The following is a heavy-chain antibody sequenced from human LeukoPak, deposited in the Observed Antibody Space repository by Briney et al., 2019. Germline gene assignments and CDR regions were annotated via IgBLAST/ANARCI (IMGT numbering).Heavy chain of an antibody. CDR1: GFTFSSYA. V-gene: IGHV3-64*01. J-gene: IGHJ4*02. D-gene: IGHD1-26*01. CDR2: ISSNGGST. CDR3: AREDKVGATTYDY. Sequence: AGGSLRLSCAASGFTFSSYAMHWVRQAPGKGLEYVSAISSNGGSTYYATSVKGRFTISRDNSKNTLYLQMGSLRAEDMAVYYCAREDKVGATTYDYWGRGTLVTVSS.